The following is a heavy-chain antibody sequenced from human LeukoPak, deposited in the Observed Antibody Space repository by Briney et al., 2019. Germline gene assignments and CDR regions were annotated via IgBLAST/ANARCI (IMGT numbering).Heavy chain of an antibody. Sequence: GGSLRLSCVASGFTFREYGFHWVRQAPGKGLEWVAVMWNDGITGKYADSVRGRFSVSRDNFKNTVYLQMDSLRADDTSVYYCARDGSGWSSDYWGQGTLVTVSS. J-gene: IGHJ4*02. CDR2: MWNDGITG. CDR3: ARDGSGWSSDY. CDR1: GFTFREYG. V-gene: IGHV3-33*01. D-gene: IGHD6-19*01.